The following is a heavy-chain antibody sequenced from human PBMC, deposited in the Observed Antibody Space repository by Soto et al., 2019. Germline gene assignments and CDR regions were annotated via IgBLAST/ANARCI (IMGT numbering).Heavy chain of an antibody. CDR1: GFTFSTYS. V-gene: IGHV3-48*01. J-gene: IGHJ6*02. Sequence: EVQLEESGGGLVQPGVSLRLSCAASGFTFSTYSMNWVRQAPGKGLEWISYITKSSRTIYYADSVKGRFTISRDNAKNSLYLQMNSLRAEDTAVYYCTRDHGYSYGMDVWGQGTTVTVSS. D-gene: IGHD4-4*01. CDR2: ITKSSRTI. CDR3: TRDHGYSYGMDV.